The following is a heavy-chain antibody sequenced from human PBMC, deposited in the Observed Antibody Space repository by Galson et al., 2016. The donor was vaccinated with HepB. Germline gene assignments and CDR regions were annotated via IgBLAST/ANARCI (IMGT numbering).Heavy chain of an antibody. CDR2: INPSVETT. D-gene: IGHD1-26*01. CDR3: ARGDYSGSREPSVRYYYYAMDV. V-gene: IGHV1-46*01. CDR1: GYTFTRYY. Sequence: SVKVSCQASGYTFTRYYMHWVRQAPGQGLEWMGVINPSVETTTYAHQFRGIVPMTRDTSKSTVYMERSSLTSDDTAVYYCARGDYSGSREPSVRYYYYAMDVWGQGTTVSVSS. J-gene: IGHJ6*02.